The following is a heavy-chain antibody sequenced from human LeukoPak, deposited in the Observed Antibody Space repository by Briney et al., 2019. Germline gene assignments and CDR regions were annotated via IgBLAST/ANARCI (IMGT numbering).Heavy chain of an antibody. CDR3: LRYNSATNAFDY. Sequence: PGTSLRLSCAASGFTFSSAGMHWVRLPPGKGPEYVSTITAGGDQTYDAESVKGRFNISRDNSKGTLYLQMGSLRVEDTAIHYWLRYNSATNAFDYWGQGT. J-gene: IGHJ4*02. CDR1: GFTFSSAG. CDR2: ITAGGDQT. D-gene: IGHD6-19*01. V-gene: IGHV3-64*02.